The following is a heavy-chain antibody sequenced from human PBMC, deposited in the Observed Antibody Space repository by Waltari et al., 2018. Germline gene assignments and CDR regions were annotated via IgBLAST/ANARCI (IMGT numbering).Heavy chain of an antibody. CDR1: GGSFSGYY. CDR2: INHSGST. Sequence: QVQLQQWGAGLLKPSETLSLTCAVYGGSFSGYYWSWIRQPPGKGLEWIGEINHSGSTNYNPSLKSRVTISVDTSKNQFSLKLSSVTAADTAVYYCARGVDYDPDVWGQGTTVTVSS. CDR3: ARGVDYDPDV. V-gene: IGHV4-34*01. J-gene: IGHJ6*02. D-gene: IGHD3-3*01.